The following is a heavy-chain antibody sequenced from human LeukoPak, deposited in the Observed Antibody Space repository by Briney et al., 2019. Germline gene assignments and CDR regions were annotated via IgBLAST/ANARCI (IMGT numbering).Heavy chain of an antibody. CDR1: GFIFNIYD. CDR3: VREGGPYSHYYYMDV. J-gene: IGHJ6*03. V-gene: IGHV3-21*01. Sequence: GGSLRLSCAASGFIFNIYDMDWVRQAPGKGLEWVASISTYSTYIKYGDSVKGRFTISRDNANSSLSLQMNSLKVEDTAVYYCVREGGPYSHYYYMDVWGKGTTVAVSS. D-gene: IGHD3-16*01. CDR2: ISTYSTYI.